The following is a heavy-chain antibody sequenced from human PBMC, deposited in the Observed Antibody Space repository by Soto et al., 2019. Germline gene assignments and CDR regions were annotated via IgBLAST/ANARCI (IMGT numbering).Heavy chain of an antibody. CDR2: IIPIFGTA. J-gene: IGHJ4*02. CDR1: GGTFSSYA. Sequence: QVQLVQSGAEVKKPGSSVKVSCKASGGTFSSYAISWVRQAPGQGLEWMGGIIPIFGTANYAQKFQGRVTITADKSTRTAYMELSSLRSEDTAVYYCARAGNYYDSSGYYYGFDSWGQGTLVTVSS. CDR3: ARAGNYYDSSGYYYGFDS. D-gene: IGHD3-22*01. V-gene: IGHV1-69*06.